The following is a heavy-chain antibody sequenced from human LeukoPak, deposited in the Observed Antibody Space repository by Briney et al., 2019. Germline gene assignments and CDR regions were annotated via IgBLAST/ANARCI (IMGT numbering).Heavy chain of an antibody. D-gene: IGHD2-2*02. CDR2: IWYGGSNK. V-gene: IGHV3-30*18. CDR1: GFTFSSYG. CDR3: AKDSGDCSSTSCYTGAFDI. Sequence: GRSLRLSCAASGFTFSSYGMHWVRQAPGKGLEWVAVIWYGGSNKYYADSVKGRFTISRDNSKNTLYLQMNSLRAEDTAVYYCAKDSGDCSSTSCYTGAFDIWGQGTMVTVSS. J-gene: IGHJ3*02.